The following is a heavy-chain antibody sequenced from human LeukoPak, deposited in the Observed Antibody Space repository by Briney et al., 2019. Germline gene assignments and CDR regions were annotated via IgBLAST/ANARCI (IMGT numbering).Heavy chain of an antibody. CDR2: INTNRGET. CDR3: AKDGGKFNFGDY. J-gene: IGHJ4*02. V-gene: IGHV1-2*02. Sequence: ASLKLSCKASGYAISVYYMHWVRLAPGQGLEWMGWINTNRGETNYAQQFQGRVTLTRVTSINTAYTELNWLRSDDTAVYYCAKDGGKFNFGDYWGQGTLVTVSS. CDR1: GYAISVYY. D-gene: IGHD2-15*01.